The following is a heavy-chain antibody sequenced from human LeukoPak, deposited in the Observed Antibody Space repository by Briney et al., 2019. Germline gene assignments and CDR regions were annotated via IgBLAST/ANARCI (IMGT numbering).Heavy chain of an antibody. D-gene: IGHD3-9*01. CDR3: VRDRYDIP. J-gene: IGHJ5*02. CDR1: GFTFNSYW. Sequence: PRGSLRLSCVASGFTFNSYWMSWVRQAPGKGLEWVANIREDGSEEHYVDSLKGRFTISRDNAKNSLFLQMNSLRAEDTAVYYCVRDRYDIPWGQGTLVTVSS. V-gene: IGHV3-7*01. CDR2: IREDGSEE.